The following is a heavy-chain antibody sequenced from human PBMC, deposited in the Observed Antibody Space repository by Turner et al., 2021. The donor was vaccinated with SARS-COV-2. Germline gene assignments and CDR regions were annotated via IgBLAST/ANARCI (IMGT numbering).Heavy chain of an antibody. CDR1: GFIVSSNY. CDR3: AKVPPYGDYFDY. CDR2: LSGSGGST. J-gene: IGHJ4*02. Sequence: EVQLVETGGGLIQPGGSLRLSCAASGFIVSSNYMSWVRQAPGKGLEWVSALSGSGGSTYYADSVKGRFTISRDTSKNTLYLQMNSLRAEDTAVYYCAKVPPYGDYFDYWGQGTLVTVSS. D-gene: IGHD4-17*01. V-gene: IGHV3-23*04.